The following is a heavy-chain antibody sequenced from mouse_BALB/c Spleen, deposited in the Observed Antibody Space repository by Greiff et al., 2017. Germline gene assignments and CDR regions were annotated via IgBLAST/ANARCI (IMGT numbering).Heavy chain of an antibody. CDR1: GFTFSSYA. V-gene: IGHV5-9-4*01. CDR3: AREDSSWFAY. CDR2: ISSGGSYT. Sequence: EVQVVESGGGLVKPGGSLKLSCAASGFTFSSYAMSWVRQSPEKRLEWVAEISSGGSYTYYPDTVTGRFTISRDNAKNTLYLEMSSLRSEDTAMYYCAREDSSWFAYWGQGTLVTVSA. J-gene: IGHJ3*01.